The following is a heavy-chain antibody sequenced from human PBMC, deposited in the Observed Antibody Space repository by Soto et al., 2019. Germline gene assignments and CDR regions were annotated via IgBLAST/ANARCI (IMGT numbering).Heavy chain of an antibody. D-gene: IGHD3-22*01. V-gene: IGHV4-30-4*01. CDR2: IYYSGST. Sequence: TLSLTCTVSGGSISSGDYYWSRIRQPPGKGLEWIGYIYYSGSTYYNPSLKSRVTISVDTSKNQFSLKLSSVTAADTAVYYCASSYDSSGYALGAFDIWGQGTMVTVSS. CDR1: GGSISSGDYY. CDR3: ASSYDSSGYALGAFDI. J-gene: IGHJ3*02.